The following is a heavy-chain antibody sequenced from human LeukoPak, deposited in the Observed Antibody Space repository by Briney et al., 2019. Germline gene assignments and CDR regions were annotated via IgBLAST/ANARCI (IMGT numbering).Heavy chain of an antibody. V-gene: IGHV3-30*02. Sequence: GGSLRLSCAASGFTFSSYGMYWVRQAPGKGLEWVAFIRYDGSNKYYADSVKGRFTISRDNSKNTLDLQMKSLRAEDTAVYYCAKDRSRSVVVVAATRRDAFDIWGQGTMVTVSS. CDR1: GFTFSSYG. CDR3: AKDRSRSVVVVAATRRDAFDI. D-gene: IGHD2-15*01. CDR2: IRYDGSNK. J-gene: IGHJ3*02.